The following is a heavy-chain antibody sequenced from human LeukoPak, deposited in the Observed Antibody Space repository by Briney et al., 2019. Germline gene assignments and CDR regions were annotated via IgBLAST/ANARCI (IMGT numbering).Heavy chain of an antibody. D-gene: IGHD6-19*01. J-gene: IGHJ5*02. Sequence: ASVKVSCKASGGTFSSYAISWVRQAPGQGLEWMGGIIPIFGTANYAQKFQGRVTITTDESTSTAYMELSSLRSEDTAVYYCARAGIAVAGTGLYWFDPWGQGTLVTVSS. CDR2: IIPIFGTA. V-gene: IGHV1-69*05. CDR3: ARAGIAVAGTGLYWFDP. CDR1: GGTFSSYA.